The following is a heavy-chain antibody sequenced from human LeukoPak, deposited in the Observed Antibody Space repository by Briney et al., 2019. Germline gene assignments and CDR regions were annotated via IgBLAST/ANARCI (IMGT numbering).Heavy chain of an antibody. V-gene: IGHV4-34*01. CDR3: ASGPYSSSPSGFDP. CDR2: INHSGST. CDR1: GGSFSGYY. D-gene: IGHD6-6*01. Sequence: SETLSLTCAVYGGSFSGYYWSWIRQPPGKGLEWIGEINHSGSTNYNPSLKSRVTISVDTSKNQFSLKLSSVTAADTAVYYCASGPYSSSPSGFDPWGQGTLVTVSS. J-gene: IGHJ5*02.